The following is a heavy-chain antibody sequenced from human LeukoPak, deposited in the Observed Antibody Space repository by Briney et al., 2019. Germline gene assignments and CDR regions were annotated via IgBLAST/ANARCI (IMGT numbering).Heavy chain of an antibody. J-gene: IGHJ4*02. CDR3: ARGQSSGWYWTFGHYFDY. D-gene: IGHD6-19*01. Sequence: GGSLRLSCAASGFTFSSYGMHWVRQAPGKGLEWVAVIWYDGSNKYYADSVKGRFTISRDNSKNTLYLQMNSLRAEDTAVYYCARGQSSGWYWTFGHYFDYWGQGTLVTVSS. V-gene: IGHV3-33*01. CDR2: IWYDGSNK. CDR1: GFTFSSYG.